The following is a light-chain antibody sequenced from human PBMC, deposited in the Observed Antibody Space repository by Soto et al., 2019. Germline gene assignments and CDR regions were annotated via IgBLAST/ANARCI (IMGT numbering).Light chain of an antibody. J-gene: IGKJ1*01. CDR2: AAS. V-gene: IGKV1-39*01. CDR3: QQSYSTPWT. CDR1: QSISSY. Sequence: DIQMTQSPSSLSASVGDRVTITCRASQSISSYLYWYQQKQGKAPKLLIYAASSLHSGVPSRFSGSGSGTDFTLTISSLQPEDFANYYCQQSYSTPWTFGQGTKVEIK.